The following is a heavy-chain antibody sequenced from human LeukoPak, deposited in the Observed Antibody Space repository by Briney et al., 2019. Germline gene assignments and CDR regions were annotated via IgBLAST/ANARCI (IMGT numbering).Heavy chain of an antibody. J-gene: IGHJ4*02. Sequence: GSSVQVSCKASGGTFSSYAISWVRQAPGQGLEWMGWINPNSGGTNYAQKFQGRVTMTRDTSISTAYMELSRLRSDDTAVYYCARLNSSGYYRRLDYWGQGTLVTVSS. CDR3: ARLNSSGYYRRLDY. CDR2: INPNSGGT. D-gene: IGHD3-22*01. V-gene: IGHV1-2*02. CDR1: GGTFSSYA.